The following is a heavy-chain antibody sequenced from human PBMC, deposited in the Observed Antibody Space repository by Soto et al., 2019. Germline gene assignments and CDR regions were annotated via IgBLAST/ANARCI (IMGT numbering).Heavy chain of an antibody. D-gene: IGHD2-21*02. CDR1: GGSISSGGYH. Sequence: SETLSLTCTVSGGSISSGGYHWSWIRQHPGKGLEWIGYIYYSGSTYYNPSLKSRVTISVDTSKNQFSLKLSSVTAADTAVYYCARVRGDYDYYYYMDVWGKGTTVTVSS. CDR3: ARVRGDYDYYYYMDV. CDR2: IYYSGST. V-gene: IGHV4-31*03. J-gene: IGHJ6*03.